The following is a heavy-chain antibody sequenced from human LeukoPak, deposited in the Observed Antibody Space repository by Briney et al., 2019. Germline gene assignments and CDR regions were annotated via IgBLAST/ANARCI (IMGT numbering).Heavy chain of an antibody. Sequence: ASVKMSLKASGYTFTKYYMHWVQQNPARGLKWMGRIDPEDGETIYAENFQGRVTMTADTSTDTGYIELSSLRSEDTAVYYCARGGLRFLERLETEGWFDPWGQGTLVTVSS. D-gene: IGHD3-3*01. CDR3: ARGGLRFLERLETEGWFDP. V-gene: IGHV1-69-2*01. CDR1: GYTFTKYY. J-gene: IGHJ5*02. CDR2: IDPEDGET.